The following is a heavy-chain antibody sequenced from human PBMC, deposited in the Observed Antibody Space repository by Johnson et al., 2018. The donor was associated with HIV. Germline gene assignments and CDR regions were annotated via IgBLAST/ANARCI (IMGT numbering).Heavy chain of an antibody. CDR3: ASGDELGDDAFDI. D-gene: IGHD7-27*01. Sequence: QVQLVESGGGVVQPGRSLRLSCAASGFTFRSYAMHWVRQAPGKGLEWVADISYDGTNKYYADSVKGRFTISRDNSKNTLSLQMNSPRVEDTALYYCASGDELGDDAFDIWGQGTMVTVSS. CDR2: ISYDGTNK. CDR1: GFTFRSYA. V-gene: IGHV3-30*04. J-gene: IGHJ3*02.